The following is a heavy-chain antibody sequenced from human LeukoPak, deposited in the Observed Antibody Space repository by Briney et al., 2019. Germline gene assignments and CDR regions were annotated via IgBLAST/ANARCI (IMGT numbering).Heavy chain of an antibody. CDR1: GFTFSSYA. Sequence: GGSLRLSCAASGFTFSSYAMSWVRQAPGKGLEWVSAISGSGGSTYYADSVKGRFTISRDNSKSTLYLQMNSLRAEDTAVYYCARAGDYYYYGMDVWGQGTTVTVSS. J-gene: IGHJ6*02. D-gene: IGHD3-10*01. CDR3: ARAGDYYYYGMDV. V-gene: IGHV3-23*01. CDR2: ISGSGGST.